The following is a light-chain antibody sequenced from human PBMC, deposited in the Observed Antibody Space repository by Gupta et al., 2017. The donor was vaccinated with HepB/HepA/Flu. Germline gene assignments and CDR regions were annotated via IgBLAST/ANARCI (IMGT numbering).Light chain of an antibody. CDR3: QSYDSILSGYV. V-gene: IGLV1-40*01. J-gene: IGLJ1*01. CDR2: GNS. CDR1: SSNIGAGYV. Sequence: QSVLTQPPSVSGAPGQRVTISCTGSSSNIGAGYVVHWYQQHPVTSPNLLIYGNSNRPSGFPDRFSGSKSGTAASLAITGLQAEDEADYYCQSYDSILSGYVFGTGTKFTVL.